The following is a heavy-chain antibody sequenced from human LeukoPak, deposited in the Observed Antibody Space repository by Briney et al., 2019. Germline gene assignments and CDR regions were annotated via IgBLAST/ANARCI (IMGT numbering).Heavy chain of an antibody. CDR1: GGSISTYY. J-gene: IGHJ4*02. V-gene: IGHV4-59*01. CDR3: TRATQLVMIDY. Sequence: PSETLSLTCTVSGGSISTYYWNWIRQSPGKGLEWIGYIYYSGRTNYNPSLKSRVTISVDTSKNQFSLKLSSVTPADTAVYYCTRATQLVMIDYWGQGTLVTVSS. D-gene: IGHD6-13*01. CDR2: IYYSGRT.